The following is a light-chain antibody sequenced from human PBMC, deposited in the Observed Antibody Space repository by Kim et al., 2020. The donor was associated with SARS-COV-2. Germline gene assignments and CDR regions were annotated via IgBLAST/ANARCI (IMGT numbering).Light chain of an antibody. CDR1: NIGSKN. J-gene: IGLJ2*01. CDR2: RDS. CDR3: QVWDTLTVV. Sequence: SYELTQPLSVSVAPGQTASITCGGNNIGSKNVHWYQQKPGQAPVLVLYRDSNRPSGIPARFSGSNSGNTATLTISRVQAGDEADYYCQVWDTLTVVFGGGTQLTVL. V-gene: IGLV3-9*01.